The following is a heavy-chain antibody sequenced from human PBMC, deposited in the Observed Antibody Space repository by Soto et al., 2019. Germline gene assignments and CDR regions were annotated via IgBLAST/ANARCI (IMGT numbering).Heavy chain of an antibody. V-gene: IGHV4-4*07. Sequence: QVQLQESGPGLVKPSETLSLTCTVSGGSISSYYWSWIRQPAGKGLEWIGRIYTSGCTNYNPSLKSRVTMSVDTSKNQFSLKLSSVTAADTAVYYCARDRAVYNWNYGWFDPWGQGTLVTVSS. J-gene: IGHJ5*02. CDR2: IYTSGCT. D-gene: IGHD1-7*01. CDR1: GGSISSYY. CDR3: ARDRAVYNWNYGWFDP.